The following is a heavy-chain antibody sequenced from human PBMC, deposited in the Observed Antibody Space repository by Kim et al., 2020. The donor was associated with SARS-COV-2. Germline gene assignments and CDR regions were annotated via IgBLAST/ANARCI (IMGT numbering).Heavy chain of an antibody. Sequence: SETLSLTCTVSGGSISSYYWSWIRQPPGKGLEWIGYIYYSGSTNYNPSLKSRVTISVDTSKNQFSLKLSSVTAADTAVYYCARDPGEELPSDDYGMDVWGQGTTVTVSS. D-gene: IGHD1-26*01. V-gene: IGHV4-59*01. CDR1: GGSISSYY. J-gene: IGHJ6*02. CDR2: IYYSGST. CDR3: ARDPGEELPSDDYGMDV.